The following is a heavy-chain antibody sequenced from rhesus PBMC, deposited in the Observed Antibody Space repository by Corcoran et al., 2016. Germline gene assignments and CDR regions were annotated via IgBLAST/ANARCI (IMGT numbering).Heavy chain of an antibody. D-gene: IGHD6-31*01. CDR3: ARHARTYSSGWPYYFDY. J-gene: IGHJ4*01. V-gene: IGHV4-93*02. CDR1: GGSISSSNW. Sequence: QVQLQESGPAVVKPSETLSLTCAVSGGSISSSNWWSWIRQSPVKGLEWIGGIYGSGGSTEYNPSLKSRVTISIDTSKNQFSLKLSSVTAADTAVYYCARHARTYSSGWPYYFDYWGQGVLVTVSS. CDR2: IYGSGGST.